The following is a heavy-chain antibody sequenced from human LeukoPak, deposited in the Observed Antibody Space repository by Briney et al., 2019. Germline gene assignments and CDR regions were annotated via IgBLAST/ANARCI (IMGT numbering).Heavy chain of an antibody. CDR2: MNPNSGNT. V-gene: IGHV1-8*01. CDR1: GYTFTSYD. CDR3: VRDTSSGWYGYYYYYGMDV. Sequence: ASVKVSCKASGYTFTSYDINWVRQATGQGLEWMGWMNPNSGNTGYAQKFQGRVTMTRNTSISTAYMELSSLRSEDTAVYYCVRDTSSGWYGYYYYYGMDVWGQGTTVTVSS. J-gene: IGHJ6*02. D-gene: IGHD6-19*01.